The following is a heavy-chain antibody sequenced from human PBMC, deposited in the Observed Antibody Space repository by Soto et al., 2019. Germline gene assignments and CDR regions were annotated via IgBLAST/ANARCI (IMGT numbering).Heavy chain of an antibody. CDR3: VRGSNDCDVIDY. J-gene: IGHJ4*02. Sequence: EVQLLESGGGLVQPGGSLRLSCAASGFTFSRYWMHWVRQAPGKGLVWVAQINSNGSPTIYADSVRGRFTISRDNAKTTLSLQLNSLRVEDTALYFCVRGSNDCDVIDYWGQGALVTVSS. CDR2: INSNGSPT. V-gene: IGHV3-74*01. CDR1: GFTFSRYW. D-gene: IGHD2-21*02.